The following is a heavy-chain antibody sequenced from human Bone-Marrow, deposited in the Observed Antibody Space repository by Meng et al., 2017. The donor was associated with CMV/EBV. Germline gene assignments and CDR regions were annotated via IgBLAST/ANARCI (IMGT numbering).Heavy chain of an antibody. CDR1: GSPSGDYA. J-gene: IGHJ6*02. Sequence: GGSLRLSCTASGSPSGDYAMSWVRQAQGKGLEWVGFIRSKAYGGTTGYAASVKGIFTISRDDSKSIAYLQMNRLKTEDTAVYDCTSDPNDFWSGYSKQYYYYGMDVWGQGTTVTVSS. V-gene: IGHV3-49*04. CDR3: TSDPNDFWSGYSKQYYYYGMDV. D-gene: IGHD3-3*01. CDR2: IRSKAYGGTT.